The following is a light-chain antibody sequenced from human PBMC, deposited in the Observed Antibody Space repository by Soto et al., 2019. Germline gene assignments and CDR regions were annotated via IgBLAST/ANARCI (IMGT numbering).Light chain of an antibody. Sequence: QSALTQPASVSGSPGQSITISCTGTSGDIGSYNLVSWYQHHPGKAPKFIIYEDNKRPSGVSNRFSGSKSGNTASLTISGLQAEDEADYYCCAFVRSNALLFGGGTKLTVL. CDR3: CAFVRSNALL. CDR1: SGDIGSYNL. CDR2: EDN. J-gene: IGLJ2*01. V-gene: IGLV2-23*01.